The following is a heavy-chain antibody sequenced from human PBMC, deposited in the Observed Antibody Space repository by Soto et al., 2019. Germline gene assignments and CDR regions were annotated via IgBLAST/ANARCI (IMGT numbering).Heavy chain of an antibody. CDR1: GGSTSSYY. Sequence: SETLSLTCTVSGGSTSSYYWSWIRQPTGKGLEWIGYIYYSGSTNYNPSPKSRVTISVDTSKNQFSLKLSSVTAADTAVYYRAREGRYDSSGLNWFDPWGQGTLVTVSS. CDR2: IYYSGST. CDR3: AREGRYDSSGLNWFDP. D-gene: IGHD3-22*01. V-gene: IGHV4-59*01. J-gene: IGHJ5*02.